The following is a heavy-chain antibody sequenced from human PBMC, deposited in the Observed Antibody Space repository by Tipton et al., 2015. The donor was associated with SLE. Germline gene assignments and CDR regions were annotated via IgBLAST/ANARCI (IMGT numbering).Heavy chain of an antibody. J-gene: IGHJ3*02. V-gene: IGHV4-34*01. CDR1: RGSFSGYS. CDR2: FNHTGST. CDR3: ARGVAYYYDFGALDI. D-gene: IGHD3-22*01. Sequence: TLSLTCAVYRGSFSGYSWTWIRQSPGRGLEWIGEFNHTGSTNYNPSLKSRVTISIGTSKNQLSLELSSVTAADTAVYYCARGVAYYYDFGALDIWGQGTMVTVSS.